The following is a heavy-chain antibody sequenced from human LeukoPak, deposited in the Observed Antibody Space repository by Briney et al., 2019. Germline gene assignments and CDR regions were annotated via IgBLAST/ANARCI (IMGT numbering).Heavy chain of an antibody. CDR2: ISYDGSNK. Sequence: GRSLRLSCAASGFTFSSYGMHWVRQAPGKGLEWVAVISYDGSNKYYADSVKGRFTISRDNSKNTLYLQMNSLRAEDTAVYYCAKEATWIQFPPDAFDIWGQGTMVTVSS. CDR3: AKEATWIQFPPDAFDI. CDR1: GFTFSSYG. V-gene: IGHV3-30*18. J-gene: IGHJ3*02. D-gene: IGHD5-18*01.